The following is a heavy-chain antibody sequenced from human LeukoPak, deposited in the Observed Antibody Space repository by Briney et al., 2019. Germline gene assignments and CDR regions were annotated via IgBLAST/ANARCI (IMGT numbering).Heavy chain of an antibody. J-gene: IGHJ4*02. CDR3: AREAVRYDILTGYSPLGYFDY. CDR1: GGPISGYY. CDR2: IYYGEST. V-gene: IGHV4-59*01. D-gene: IGHD3-9*01. Sequence: SETLSLTCTVSGGPISGYYWSWLPPPPGKGLEWLGYIYYGESTNSNPSLKSRVTISVDTSKNQSSLKLSAVTAADTAVYYCAREAVRYDILTGYSPLGYFDYWGQGTLVTVSS.